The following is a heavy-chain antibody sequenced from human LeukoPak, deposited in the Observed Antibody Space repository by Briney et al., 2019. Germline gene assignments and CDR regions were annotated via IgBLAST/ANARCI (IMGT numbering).Heavy chain of an antibody. CDR2: IYPGDSDA. J-gene: IGHJ4*02. V-gene: IGHV5-51*01. Sequence: GESLQISCKASGYSFSTYWIGWVRQTPGKGLEWMGIIYPGDSDARNSPSFQGQVTISADKSISTAFLQWSSLKVSDTAIYYCAKRSSASRYSVDYWGQGTLVTVSS. CDR3: AKRSSASRYSVDY. CDR1: GYSFSTYW. D-gene: IGHD6-13*01.